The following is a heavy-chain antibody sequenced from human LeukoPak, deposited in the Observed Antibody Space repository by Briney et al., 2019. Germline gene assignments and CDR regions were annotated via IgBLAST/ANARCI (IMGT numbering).Heavy chain of an antibody. CDR2: ITSSSTYI. CDR3: ARDPYSGNYGNYYYYYMDV. CDR1: GFTSNNYN. D-gene: IGHD1-26*01. Sequence: PGGSLRLSCAASGFTSNNYNMNWVRQAPGKALEWVSSITSSSTYIFYADSVKGRFTISRDNAKNSLHLQMNSLGPEDTALYYCARDPYSGNYGNYYYYYMDVWGKGTTVTISS. J-gene: IGHJ6*03. V-gene: IGHV3-21*01.